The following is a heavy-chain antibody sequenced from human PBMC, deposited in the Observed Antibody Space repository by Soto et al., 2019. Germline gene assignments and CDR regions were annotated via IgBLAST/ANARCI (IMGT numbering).Heavy chain of an antibody. V-gene: IGHV4-59*01. CDR3: ASSGIVGSEVNTWFDP. J-gene: IGHJ5*02. Sequence: SETLSLTCTVSAGSITTSYWSWIRQPLGKALEWIGYISYRVSTNYNPSLKSRLTISIDTSKSQISLKLTSMTTADTAVYYCASSGIVGSEVNTWFDPWGPGTLVNLSS. CDR2: ISYRVST. CDR1: AGSITTSY. D-gene: IGHD3-22*01.